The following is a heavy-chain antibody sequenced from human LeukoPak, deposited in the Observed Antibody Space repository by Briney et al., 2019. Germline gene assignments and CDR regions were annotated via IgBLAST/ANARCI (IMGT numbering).Heavy chain of an antibody. CDR1: GGSFSGCY. CDR2: INHSGST. CDR3: ARGIRSTVTTSADY. V-gene: IGHV4-34*01. J-gene: IGHJ4*02. D-gene: IGHD4-17*01. Sequence: SETLSLTCAVYGGSFSGCYWSWIRQPPGKGLGWIGEINHSGSTNYNPSLKSRVTISVDTSKNQFSLKLSSVTAADTAVYYCARGIRSTVTTSADYWGQGTLVTVSS.